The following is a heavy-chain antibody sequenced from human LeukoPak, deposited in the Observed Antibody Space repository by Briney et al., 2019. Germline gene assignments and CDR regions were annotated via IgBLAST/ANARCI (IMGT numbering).Heavy chain of an antibody. J-gene: IGHJ4*02. CDR1: GGSISSYY. CDR3: ARSKDILTGYCFDY. CDR2: IYYSGST. D-gene: IGHD3-9*01. Sequence: SETLSLTCAVSGGSISSYYWSWIRQPPGKGLEWIGYIYYSGSTNYNPSLKSRVTISVDTSKNQFSLKLSSVTAADTAVYYCARSKDILTGYCFDYWGQGTLVTVSS. V-gene: IGHV4-59*01.